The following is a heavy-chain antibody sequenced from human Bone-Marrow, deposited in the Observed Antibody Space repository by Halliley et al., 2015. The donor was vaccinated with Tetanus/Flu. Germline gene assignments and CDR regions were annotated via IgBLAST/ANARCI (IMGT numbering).Heavy chain of an antibody. J-gene: IGHJ4*02. Sequence: RGLEWIGEIFKRGNPNYTPSLKGRVPISLDRSKTHFPLSLPSVPAADTAVYYCVANGFYSLDYWGQGTLVSVSS. CDR3: VANGFYSLDY. CDR2: IFKRGNP. D-gene: IGHD3-3*01. V-gene: IGHV4-34*12.